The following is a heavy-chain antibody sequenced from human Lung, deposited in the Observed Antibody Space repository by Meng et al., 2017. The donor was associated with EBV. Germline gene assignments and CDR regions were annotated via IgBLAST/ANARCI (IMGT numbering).Heavy chain of an antibody. CDR3: ASRPGIAVAGFDY. CDR1: GYTFTSYA. Sequence: QVQLAQPGTEVKKPXATVEVSCKASGYTFTSYAMNWVRQAPGQRLEWMGWINTGNGETKYSQKFQGRVTLTRDTSASTAYMELSSLRAEDTAVYYCASRPGIAVAGFDYWGQGTLVTVSS. D-gene: IGHD6-19*01. J-gene: IGHJ4*02. CDR2: INTGNGET. V-gene: IGHV1-3*04.